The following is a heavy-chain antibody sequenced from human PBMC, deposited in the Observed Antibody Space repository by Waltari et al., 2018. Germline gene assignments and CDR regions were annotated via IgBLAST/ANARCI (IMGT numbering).Heavy chain of an antibody. V-gene: IGHV4-34*01. CDR1: GGSLSGYY. J-gene: IGHJ4*02. Sequence: QVQLQQWGAGLLKPSETLSLTCAVYGGSLSGYYWSWIRQPPGKGLEWIGEINHGGSTNYSPSLKSRVIILVDMSKNQFSLKRSSVTAADTAVYYCARRLAAMTTPIDYWGQGTLVTVSS. D-gene: IGHD2-15*01. CDR2: INHGGST. CDR3: ARRLAAMTTPIDY.